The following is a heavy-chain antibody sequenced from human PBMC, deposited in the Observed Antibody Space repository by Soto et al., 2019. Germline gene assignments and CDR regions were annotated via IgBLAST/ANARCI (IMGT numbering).Heavy chain of an antibody. CDR1: HCSVMIDAFY. Sequence: PSSTXSLTWTVSHCSVMIDAFYLTWIRQHPGNGLEWIGYIYYRGKTYYRPSLKSLVSISIDTSQNQFSLRLNSVTAADTDVYYCARSGYGRREFENRGQGTLV. D-gene: IGHD2-15*01. V-gene: IGHV4-31*01. CDR3: ARSGYGRREFEN. CDR2: IYYRGKT. J-gene: IGHJ4*01.